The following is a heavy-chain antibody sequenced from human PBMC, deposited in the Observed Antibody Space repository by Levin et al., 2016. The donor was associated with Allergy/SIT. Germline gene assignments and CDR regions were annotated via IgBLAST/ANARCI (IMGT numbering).Heavy chain of an antibody. CDR3: ATLGSSIWSPDNNWLDP. CDR2: IHYSGST. J-gene: IGHJ5*02. V-gene: IGHV4-59*01. CDR1: GGSISSYY. D-gene: IGHD6-13*01. Sequence: SETLSLTCTVSGGSISSYYWSWIRQPPGEGLEWIGYIHYSGSTNYNPSLKSRVTISVDTSKNQFSLNLNSVTAADTAVYYCATLGSSIWSPDNNWLDPWGQGTLVTVSS.